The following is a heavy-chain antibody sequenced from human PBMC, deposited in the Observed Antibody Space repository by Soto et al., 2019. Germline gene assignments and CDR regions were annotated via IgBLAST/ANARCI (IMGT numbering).Heavy chain of an antibody. J-gene: IGHJ4*02. V-gene: IGHV4-59*01. CDR2: IFYSDNT. CDR3: AIWGETYDDFWRGFSPIDY. D-gene: IGHD3-3*01. CDR1: GGSISTYY. Sequence: PSETLSLTCTVSGGSISTYYWSWFRQSPGKGLEWIGYIFYSDNTNYNPSLRRRATISVPTSKTQFSLPVPYVAAADSAVDYCAIWGETYDDFWRGFSPIDYRGQAALVTVSS.